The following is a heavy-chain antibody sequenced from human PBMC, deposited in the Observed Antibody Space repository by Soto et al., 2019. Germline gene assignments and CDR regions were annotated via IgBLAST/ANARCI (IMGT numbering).Heavy chain of an antibody. CDR3: ARDPDYDILTGYYFH. CDR1: GFTFSSYA. J-gene: IGHJ4*02. V-gene: IGHV3-30-3*01. D-gene: IGHD3-9*01. Sequence: QVQLVESGGGVVKPGRSLRLSCAASGFTFSSYAMHWVRQAPGKGLEWVAVISYDGSNKYYADSVKGRFTISRDNSKNTLYLQMNSLRAEDTAVYYCARDPDYDILTGYYFHWGQGTLVTVSS. CDR2: ISYDGSNK.